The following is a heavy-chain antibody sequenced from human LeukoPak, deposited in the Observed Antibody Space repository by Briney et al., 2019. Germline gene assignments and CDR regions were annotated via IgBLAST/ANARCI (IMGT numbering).Heavy chain of an antibody. V-gene: IGHV3-23*01. Sequence: AGGSLRLSCAASGFTFSSYAMSWVRQAPGKGLEWVSAISGSGGSTYYADSVKGRFTISRDNSKNTLYLQMNSLRAEDTAVSYCARRWGSGSYFDYWGQGALVTVSS. CDR1: GFTFSSYA. J-gene: IGHJ4*02. CDR2: ISGSGGST. CDR3: ARRWGSGSYFDY. D-gene: IGHD3-22*01.